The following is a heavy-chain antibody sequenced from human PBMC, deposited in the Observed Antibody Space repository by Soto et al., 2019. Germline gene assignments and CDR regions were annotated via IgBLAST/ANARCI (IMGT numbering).Heavy chain of an antibody. V-gene: IGHV4-59*02. CDR2: IYNSGST. Sequence: PSETLSLTCTVSGGSVSSYSWSWIRQPPGKGLEWIAYIYNSGSTYYNPSLKSRVTISVDRSKNQFSLKLSSVTAADTAVYYCARVPGPWGQGTLVTVSS. J-gene: IGHJ5*02. CDR3: ARVPGP. CDR1: GGSVSSYS.